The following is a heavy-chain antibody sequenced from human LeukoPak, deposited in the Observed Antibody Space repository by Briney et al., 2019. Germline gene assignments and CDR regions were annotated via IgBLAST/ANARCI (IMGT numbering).Heavy chain of an antibody. Sequence: GASVKVSCKASGYTFTSYGISWVRQAPGQGLEWMGWISAYNGNTNYAQKLQGRVTMTTDTSTSTAYMELRSLGSDDTAVYYCARDRGWTGYCTNGVCSSNWFDPWGQGTLVTVSS. J-gene: IGHJ5*02. CDR2: ISAYNGNT. V-gene: IGHV1-18*01. CDR3: ARDRGWTGYCTNGVCSSNWFDP. D-gene: IGHD2-8*01. CDR1: GYTFTSYG.